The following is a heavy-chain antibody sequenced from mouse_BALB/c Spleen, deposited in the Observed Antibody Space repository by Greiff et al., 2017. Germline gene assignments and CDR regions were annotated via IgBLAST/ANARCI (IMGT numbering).Heavy chain of an antibody. CDR2: IDPENGDT. D-gene: IGHD2-1*01. CDR3: NAYGNYAWFAY. Sequence: EVQLQQSGAELVRSGASVKLSCTASGFNIKDYYMHWVKQRPEQGLEWIGWIDPENGDTEYAPKFQGKATMTADTSSNTAYLQLSSLTAEDTAVYYCNAYGNYAWFAYGGQGTLVTVSA. J-gene: IGHJ3*01. V-gene: IGHV14-4*02. CDR1: GFNIKDYY.